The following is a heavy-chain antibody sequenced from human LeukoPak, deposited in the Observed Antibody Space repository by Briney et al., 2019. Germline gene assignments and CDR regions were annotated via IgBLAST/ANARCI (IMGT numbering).Heavy chain of an antibody. CDR1: GFTFSSYW. CDR3: VREGGSDWYSGWFDP. D-gene: IGHD6-19*01. V-gene: IGHV3-7*01. J-gene: IGHJ5*02. Sequence: PGGSLRLSCAVSGFTFSSYWMSWVRQTPGKGLEWVANIKKDGTETKYVDSVRGRFTISRDNAKNSPFLQMNSLRAEDTAVYYCVREGGSDWYSGWFDPWGQGTLVTVSS. CDR2: IKKDGTET.